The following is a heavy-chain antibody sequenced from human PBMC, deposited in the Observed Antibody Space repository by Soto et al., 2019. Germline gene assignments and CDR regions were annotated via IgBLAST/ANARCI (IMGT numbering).Heavy chain of an antibody. D-gene: IGHD3-10*01. CDR1: GGSISSGGYY. Sequence: QVQLQESGPGLVKPSQTLSLTCTVSGGSISSGGYYWSWIRQHPGKGLEWIGYIYYTGSTYYNPSLKSRVTISLDTSKHQFSLKLSSVTAADTAVYYCARDGLRSSYGMDVWGQGTTVTVSS. CDR2: IYYTGST. V-gene: IGHV4-31*03. J-gene: IGHJ6*02. CDR3: ARDGLRSSYGMDV.